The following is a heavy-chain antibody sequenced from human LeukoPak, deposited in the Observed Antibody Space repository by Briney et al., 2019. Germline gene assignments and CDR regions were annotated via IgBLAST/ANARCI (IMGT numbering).Heavy chain of an antibody. V-gene: IGHV1-2*02. CDR1: GYTFTGYY. D-gene: IGHD2-2*01. CDR3: ARDHRVVPAAFPYWYFDL. Sequence: ASVKVSCKASGYTFTGYYMHWVRHAPGQGLEWMGWINPNSGGTNYAQKFQGRVTMTRDTSISTAYMELSRLRSDDTAVYYCARDHRVVPAAFPYWYFDLWGRGTLVTVSS. J-gene: IGHJ2*01. CDR2: INPNSGGT.